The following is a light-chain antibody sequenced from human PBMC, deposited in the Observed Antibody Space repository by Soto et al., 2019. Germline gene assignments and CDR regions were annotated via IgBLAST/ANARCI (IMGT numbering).Light chain of an antibody. V-gene: IGKV3-11*01. J-gene: IGKJ3*01. CDR2: DAS. Sequence: EIVLTQSPDTLSLSPGERATLSCRASQSVSSSLAWYQQKPGQAPRLLIYDASNRATGIPHRFSGSGSGTEFTLTINSLGPEDFSVYYWQQRSKWPPEVTFGPGTKVDIK. CDR3: QQRSKWPPEVT. CDR1: QSVSSS.